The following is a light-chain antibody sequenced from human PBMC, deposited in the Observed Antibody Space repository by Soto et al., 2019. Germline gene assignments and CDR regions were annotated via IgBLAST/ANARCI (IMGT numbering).Light chain of an antibody. CDR2: GTS. Sequence: QSVLTQPPSASGTPGQRVNISCSGSSSNIGSNYVYWYRQFPGTAPKLLLSGTSHRPSGVPDRFSGSKSGTSASLAITGLQADDEADYYCQTSDSGLIGLIFGTGTKLTVL. J-gene: IGLJ1*01. CDR3: QTSDSGLIGLI. V-gene: IGLV1-47*02. CDR1: SSNIGSNY.